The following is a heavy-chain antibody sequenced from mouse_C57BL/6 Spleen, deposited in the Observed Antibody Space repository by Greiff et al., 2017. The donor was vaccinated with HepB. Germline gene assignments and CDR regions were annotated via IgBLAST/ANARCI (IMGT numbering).Heavy chain of an antibody. V-gene: IGHV5-6*01. D-gene: IGHD1-1*01. CDR2: ISSGGSYT. J-gene: IGHJ3*01. CDR3: ARQGVEAWFAY. CDR1: GFTFSSYG. Sequence: DVHLVESGGDLVKPGGSLKLSCAASGFTFSSYGMSWVRQTPDKRLEWVATISSGGSYTYYPDSVKGRFTISRDNAKNTLYLQMSSLKSEDTAMYYCARQGVEAWFAYWGQGTLVTVSA.